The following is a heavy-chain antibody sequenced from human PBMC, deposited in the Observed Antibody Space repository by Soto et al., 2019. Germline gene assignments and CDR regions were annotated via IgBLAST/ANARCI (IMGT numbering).Heavy chain of an antibody. Sequence: PGGSLRLSCTGSGFTFGEYAMSWFRQAPGKGLEWVGFIRTKAYGGTTEYAASVKGRFIISRDDSKSIAYLQMNSLKTEDTAVYFCTRDRHIPLPYYYYYMDVWGKGTTVTVSS. CDR1: GFTFGEYA. CDR2: IRTKAYGGTT. J-gene: IGHJ6*03. CDR3: TRDRHIPLPYYYYYMDV. V-gene: IGHV3-49*03. D-gene: IGHD2-21*01.